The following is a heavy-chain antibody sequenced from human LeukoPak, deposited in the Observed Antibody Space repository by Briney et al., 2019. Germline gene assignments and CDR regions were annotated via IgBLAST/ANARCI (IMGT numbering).Heavy chain of an antibody. Sequence: GGSLRLSCAASGFTFSSYAMSWVRQAPGKGLEWVSAISGSGGSTYYADSVKGRFTISRDNSKNTLYLQMNSLRAEDTAVYYCAAGYSSSWHGLGYWGQGTLVTVSS. CDR3: AAGYSSSWHGLGY. D-gene: IGHD6-13*01. CDR2: ISGSGGST. V-gene: IGHV3-23*01. CDR1: GFTFSSYA. J-gene: IGHJ4*02.